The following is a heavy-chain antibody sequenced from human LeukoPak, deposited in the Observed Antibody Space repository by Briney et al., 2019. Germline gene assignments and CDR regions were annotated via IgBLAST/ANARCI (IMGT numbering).Heavy chain of an antibody. Sequence: GASVKVSCKASGYTFTTYGISWVRQAPGQGLEWMGWISAYNDNTNYAQKLQGRVTMTTDTSTSTAYMELRSLRSDDTAVYYCARDSDIVGATGFDYWGQGTLVTVSS. CDR3: ARDSDIVGATGFDY. V-gene: IGHV1-18*01. D-gene: IGHD1-26*01. CDR2: ISAYNDNT. J-gene: IGHJ4*02. CDR1: GYTFTTYG.